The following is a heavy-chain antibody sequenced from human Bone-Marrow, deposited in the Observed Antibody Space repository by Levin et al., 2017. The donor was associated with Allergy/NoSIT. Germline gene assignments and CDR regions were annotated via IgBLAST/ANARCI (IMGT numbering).Heavy chain of an antibody. D-gene: IGHD3-16*02. CDR3: AKDPGYRELLNAPDV. J-gene: IGHJ3*01. CDR1: GFTVDTYG. CDR2: VAFDGANR. Sequence: GESLKISCAASGFTVDTYGTHWVRQAPGKGLEWVALVAFDGANRHYGDSVKGRFTISRDTSKNMVYLQMNSLRVEDTAVYYCAKDPGYRELLNAPDVWGQGTTVTVAP. V-gene: IGHV3-30*18.